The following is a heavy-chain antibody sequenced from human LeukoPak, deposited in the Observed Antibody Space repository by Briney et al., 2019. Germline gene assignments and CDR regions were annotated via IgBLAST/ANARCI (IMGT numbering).Heavy chain of an antibody. J-gene: IGHJ4*02. CDR3: VRTRRSYGDYDY. CDR1: GYTFTSYA. D-gene: IGHD4-17*01. Sequence: ASVKVSCKASGYTFTSYAMHWVRQAPGQRLEWMGWIDAGNGNTKYSQKFQGRVTITRDTSASTAYMELSSLRSEDTAVYYCVRTRRSYGDYDYWGQGTPVTVSS. CDR2: IDAGNGNT. V-gene: IGHV1-3*01.